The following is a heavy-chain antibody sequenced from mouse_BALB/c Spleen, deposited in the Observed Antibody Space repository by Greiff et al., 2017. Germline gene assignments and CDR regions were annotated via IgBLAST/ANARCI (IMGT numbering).Heavy chain of an antibody. CDR2: ISTYYGNT. D-gene: IGHD1-1*01. V-gene: IGHV1-67*01. CDR1: GYTFTDYA. CDR3: TRGYYYGSSYYFDD. Sequence: QVQLQQSGPELVRPGVSVKISCKGSGYTFTDYAMHWVKQSHAKSLEWIGVISTYYGNTNYNQKFKGKATMTVDKSSSTAYMQLSSPTSEDSAVYYCTRGYYYGSSYYFDDWGQGTTLTVSS. J-gene: IGHJ2*01.